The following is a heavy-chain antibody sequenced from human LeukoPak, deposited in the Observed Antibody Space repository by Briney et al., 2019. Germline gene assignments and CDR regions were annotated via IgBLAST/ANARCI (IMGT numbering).Heavy chain of an antibody. J-gene: IGHJ4*02. CDR1: GYTFTSSD. Sequence: ASVKVSCKASGYTFTSSDINWVRPAAGQGLAWMGWINPNSGRTGYAQKFQGRVTMTANTSISTAYMELSSVRFDDTAVYYCARGRSGLAAAGTYDYWGQGTLITVSS. V-gene: IGHV1-8*01. CDR3: ARGRSGLAAAGTYDY. CDR2: INPNSGRT. D-gene: IGHD6-13*01.